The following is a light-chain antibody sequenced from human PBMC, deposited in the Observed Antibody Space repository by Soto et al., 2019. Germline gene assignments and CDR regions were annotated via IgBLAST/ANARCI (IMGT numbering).Light chain of an antibody. Sequence: QSALTQPRSVSGYPGQSVTISCTGTSSDVGAYNHVSWYQQHPGKAPKLMIYDVNKRPSGVPGRFSGSKSGNTASLTISGLQAEQEADYHCCSYAGNYTLVFGGGTQLTVL. CDR3: CSYAGNYTLV. J-gene: IGLJ2*01. CDR1: SSDVGAYNH. V-gene: IGLV2-11*01. CDR2: DVN.